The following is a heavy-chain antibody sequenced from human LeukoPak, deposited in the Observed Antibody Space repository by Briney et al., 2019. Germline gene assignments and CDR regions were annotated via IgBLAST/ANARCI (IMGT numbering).Heavy chain of an antibody. CDR1: GFTFSSYA. D-gene: IGHD6-19*01. Sequence: GGSLRLSCAASGFTFSSYAMHWVRQAPGKGLEWVAVISYDGSNKYYADSVKGRFTISRDNSKSTLYLQMNSLRAEDTAVYYCASPYRPEYSSGWHFDYWGQGTLVTVSS. V-gene: IGHV3-30*04. CDR3: ASPYRPEYSSGWHFDY. J-gene: IGHJ4*02. CDR2: ISYDGSNK.